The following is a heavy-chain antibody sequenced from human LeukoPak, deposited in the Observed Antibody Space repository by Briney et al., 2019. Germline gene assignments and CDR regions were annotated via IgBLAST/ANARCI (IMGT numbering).Heavy chain of an antibody. J-gene: IGHJ5*02. CDR2: INAGNGNT. CDR1: GYTFTSYA. V-gene: IGHV1-3*01. CDR3: ARSYYDFWSGYSRLELDWFDP. D-gene: IGHD3-3*01. Sequence: GASVTVSCKASGYTFTSYAMHWVRQAPGQRLEWMGWINAGNGNTKYSQKFQGRVTITRDTSASTAYMELSSLRSEDTAVYYCARSYYDFWSGYSRLELDWFDPWGQGTLVTVSS.